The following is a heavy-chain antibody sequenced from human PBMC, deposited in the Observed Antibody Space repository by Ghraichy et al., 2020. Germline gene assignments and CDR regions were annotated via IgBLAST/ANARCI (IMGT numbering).Heavy chain of an antibody. V-gene: IGHV3-30*02. CDR2: IWFDGSHK. J-gene: IGHJ4*02. Sequence: GGSLRLSCAASGFTFSIYGMHWLRQAPGKGPEWVAFIWFDGSHKNYVDSVKGRFTISRDNSKNSLYLQMNSLRGDDTAVYYCAKDRVIRGLHTNFDTWGRGTLVTVSS. D-gene: IGHD3-10*01. CDR1: GFTFSIYG. CDR3: AKDRVIRGLHTNFDT.